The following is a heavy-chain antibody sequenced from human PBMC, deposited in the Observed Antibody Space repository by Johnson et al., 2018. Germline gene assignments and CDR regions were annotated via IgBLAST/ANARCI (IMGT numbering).Heavy chain of an antibody. CDR3: AKDLATGVAGLHYYYYGMDV. CDR2: ISYDGSVK. D-gene: IGHD5-12*01. J-gene: IGHJ6*02. CDR1: GFTFSSYG. V-gene: IGHV3-30*18. Sequence: QVQLVQSGGGVVQPGRSLRLSCAASGFTFSSYGIHWVRQAPGKGLEWVAVISYDGSVKHYADSVKGRFIISRDNSKNTVYLQMNSLRAEDTAEFYCAKDLATGVAGLHYYYYGMDVWGQGTTVTVSS.